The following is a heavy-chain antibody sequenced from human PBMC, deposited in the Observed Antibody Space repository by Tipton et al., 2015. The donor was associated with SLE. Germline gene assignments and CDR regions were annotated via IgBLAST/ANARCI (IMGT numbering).Heavy chain of an antibody. Sequence: TLSLTCTVSSGSISSSSYSWSWIRLPPGKGLEWIGYIFYAGSTNYNPSLRSRVTISVDTSKNQFSLKLSSVTAADTAVYYCARKTTVITPGAFDIWGQGTMVTVSS. CDR1: SGSISSSSYS. J-gene: IGHJ3*02. CDR2: IFYAGST. D-gene: IGHD4-23*01. CDR3: ARKTTVITPGAFDI. V-gene: IGHV4-61*01.